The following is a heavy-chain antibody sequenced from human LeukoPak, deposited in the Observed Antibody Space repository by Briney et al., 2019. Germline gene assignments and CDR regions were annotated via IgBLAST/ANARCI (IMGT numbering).Heavy chain of an antibody. CDR2: IYYTGAT. Sequence: KTSETLSLTCTVSGGSIGNNYWTWIRQPPGKGLEYIGYIYYTGATNYNPSLKSRVTISVDTSKSQFSLKLSSVTAADTAVYFCAKYGNSGWVIDNWGQGALVTVSS. CDR3: AKYGNSGWVIDN. V-gene: IGHV4-59*08. J-gene: IGHJ4*02. CDR1: GGSIGNNY. D-gene: IGHD6-19*01.